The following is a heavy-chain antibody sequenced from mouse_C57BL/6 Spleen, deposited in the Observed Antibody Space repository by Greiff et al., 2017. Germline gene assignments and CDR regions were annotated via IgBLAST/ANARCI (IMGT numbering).Heavy chain of an antibody. CDR2: ILPGSGST. Sequence: QVQLQQSGAELMKPGASVKLSCKATGYTFTGYWIEWVKQRPGHGLEWIGEILPGSGSTNYNEKLKGKATFTADTSSNTAYMQLSSLTTEDSAIYYCERKDGYSNFRYYFDYWGQGTTLTVSS. D-gene: IGHD2-5*01. CDR1: GYTFTGYW. J-gene: IGHJ2*01. CDR3: ERKDGYSNFRYYFDY. V-gene: IGHV1-9*01.